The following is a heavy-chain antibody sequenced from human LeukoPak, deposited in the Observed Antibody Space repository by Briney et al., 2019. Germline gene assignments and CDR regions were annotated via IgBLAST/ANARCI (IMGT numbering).Heavy chain of an antibody. CDR1: GGSISSSSYH. CDR3: ARLRQQPGFGSLYYFDY. V-gene: IGHV4-39*07. J-gene: IGHJ4*02. Sequence: SETLSLTCTVSGGSISSSSYHWGWIRQPPGKGLEWIGSIYYSGSTYYNPSLKSRVTISVDTSKNQFSLKLSSVTAADTAVYYCARLRQQPGFGSLYYFDYWGQGTLVTVSS. CDR2: IYYSGST. D-gene: IGHD6-13*01.